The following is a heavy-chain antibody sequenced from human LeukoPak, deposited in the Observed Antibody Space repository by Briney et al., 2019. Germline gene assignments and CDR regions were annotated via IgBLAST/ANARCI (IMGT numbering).Heavy chain of an antibody. J-gene: IGHJ3*02. V-gene: IGHV3-21*01. CDR3: ARDYRPGTFDI. CDR2: ISSGSGYI. Sequence: GGSLRLSCAASGFSFSSYSMNWVRQAPGKGLEWVSSISSGSGYIDYTDSVRGRFTISRDNPKNSMYLQMNSLRAEDTAVYYCARDYRPGTFDIWGQGTIVTV. D-gene: IGHD3-10*01. CDR1: GFSFSSYS.